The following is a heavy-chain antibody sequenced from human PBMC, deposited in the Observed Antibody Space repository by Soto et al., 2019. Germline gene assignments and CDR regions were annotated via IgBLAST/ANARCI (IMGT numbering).Heavy chain of an antibody. V-gene: IGHV3-33*01. CDR2: IWYDGSNK. Sequence: QVQLVESGGGVVQPGRSLRLSCAASGFTFSSYGMHWVRQAPGKGLEWVALIWYDGSNKYYADSVKGRFTISRDNSKNTLYLQMNSLRAEDTAVYYCARPDSSGYYGGVDYWGQGTLVTVSS. D-gene: IGHD3-22*01. J-gene: IGHJ4*02. CDR1: GFTFSSYG. CDR3: ARPDSSGYYGGVDY.